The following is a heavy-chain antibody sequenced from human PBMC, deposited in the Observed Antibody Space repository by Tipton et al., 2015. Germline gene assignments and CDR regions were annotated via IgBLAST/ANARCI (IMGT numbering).Heavy chain of an antibody. Sequence: TLSLTCAVYGGSFSDYYWSWIRQSPGKGLEWIGEINHGGSTNYNPSLKSRVTISVSTSKNQFSLRLSSVTAADTAVYYCARSRYTATPDSWGQGTLVTVSS. CDR1: GGSFSDYY. D-gene: IGHD4-17*01. CDR3: ARSRYTATPDS. V-gene: IGHV4-34*01. CDR2: INHGGST. J-gene: IGHJ4*02.